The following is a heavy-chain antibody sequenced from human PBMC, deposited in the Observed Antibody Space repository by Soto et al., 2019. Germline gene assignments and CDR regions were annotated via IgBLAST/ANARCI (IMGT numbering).Heavy chain of an antibody. CDR1: GGTFSSYA. CDR2: IIPIFGTA. D-gene: IGHD3-9*01. Sequence: SVKVSCKASGGTFSSYAIIWVRQAPGQGLEWMGGIIPIFGTANYAQKFQGRVTITADESTSTAYMELSSLRSEDTAVYYCARMRDDILTGYYERELVYWGQGTLVTVSS. V-gene: IGHV1-69*13. J-gene: IGHJ4*02. CDR3: ARMRDDILTGYYERELVY.